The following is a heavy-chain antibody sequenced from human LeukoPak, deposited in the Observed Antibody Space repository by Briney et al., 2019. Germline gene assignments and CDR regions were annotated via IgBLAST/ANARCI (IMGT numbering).Heavy chain of an antibody. CDR3: ARDLWHFYDDSGYNRDFDS. Sequence: ASVKVSCKASGYTFTSYDINWVRQATGQGLEWMGWMNPNSGNTGYAQKFQGRVTMTRNTSISTAYMELSSLRSEDTAVYYCARDLWHFYDDSGYNRDFDSWGQGTLGTVSS. J-gene: IGHJ5*01. V-gene: IGHV1-8*02. CDR1: GYTFTSYD. CDR2: MNPNSGNT. D-gene: IGHD3-22*01.